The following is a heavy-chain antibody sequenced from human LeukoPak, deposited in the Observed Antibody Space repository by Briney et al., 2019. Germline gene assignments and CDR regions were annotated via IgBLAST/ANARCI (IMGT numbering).Heavy chain of an antibody. J-gene: IGHJ4*02. CDR1: GFTFRSYS. V-gene: IGHV3-48*04. D-gene: IGHD3-10*01. Sequence: PGGSLRLSCAASGFTFRSYSMNWVRQAPGKGLEWVSYISSSSSTKYYTDSVKGRFTISRDNAKNSLYLQMSSLRAEDTAVYYCASLPYYYGSGRRQFDYWGQGSLVTVSS. CDR2: ISSSSSTK. CDR3: ASLPYYYGSGRRQFDY.